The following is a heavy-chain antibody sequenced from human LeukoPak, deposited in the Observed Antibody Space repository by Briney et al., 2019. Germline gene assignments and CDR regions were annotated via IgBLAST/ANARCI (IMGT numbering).Heavy chain of an antibody. Sequence: GSLRLSCAASGFTFSSYSMNWVRQAPGKGLEWVSSISSSSSYIYYADSVKGRFTISRDNAKNSLYLQMNSLRDEDTAVYYCARSPFYSQYYFDYWGQGTLVTVSS. D-gene: IGHD4-11*01. CDR2: ISSSSSYI. V-gene: IGHV3-21*01. CDR3: ARSPFYSQYYFDY. J-gene: IGHJ4*02. CDR1: GFTFSSYS.